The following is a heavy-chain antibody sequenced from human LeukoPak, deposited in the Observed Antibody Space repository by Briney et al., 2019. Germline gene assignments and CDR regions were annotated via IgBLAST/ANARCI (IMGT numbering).Heavy chain of an antibody. J-gene: IGHJ6*03. V-gene: IGHV3-20*04. CDR2: INWNGGST. CDR1: GFIFDDYG. Sequence: GGSLRLSCAASGFIFDDYGMSWVRQAPGKGLEWVSGINWNGGSTGYADSVKGRFTISRDNAKNSLYLQMNSLRAEDTAVYYCARDRGNQRGYYYYYMDVWGKGTTVTVSS. CDR3: ARDRGNQRGYYYYYMDV. D-gene: IGHD1-14*01.